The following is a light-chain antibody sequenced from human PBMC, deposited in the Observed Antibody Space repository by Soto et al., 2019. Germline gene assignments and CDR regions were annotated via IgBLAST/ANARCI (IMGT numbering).Light chain of an antibody. CDR2: GAS. Sequence: EIVLTQSPGTLSLSPGERATLSCRASQSVNSAYLAWYQQKPGQAPRLLIYGASSRATGIPDRFSGSGSGTDFTLTISRLEPEEFAVYYCQQYGSSFFTFGPGTKVDIK. CDR3: QQYGSSFFT. J-gene: IGKJ3*01. V-gene: IGKV3-20*01. CDR1: QSVNSAY.